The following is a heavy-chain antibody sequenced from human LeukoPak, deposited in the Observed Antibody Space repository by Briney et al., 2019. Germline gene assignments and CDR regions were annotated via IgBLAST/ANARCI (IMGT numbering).Heavy chain of an antibody. V-gene: IGHV3-23*01. CDR3: AKDLPNWYFDL. CDR2: ISGSGGST. Sequence: GGSLRLSCAASGFTFDDYAMHWVRQAPGKGLEWVSAISGSGGSTYYADSVKGRFTISRDNSKNTLYLQMNSLRAEDTAVYYCAKDLPNWYFDLWGRGTLVTVSS. CDR1: GFTFDDYA. J-gene: IGHJ2*01.